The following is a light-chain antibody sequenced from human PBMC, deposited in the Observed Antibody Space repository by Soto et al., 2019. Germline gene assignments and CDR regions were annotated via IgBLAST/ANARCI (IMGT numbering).Light chain of an antibody. Sequence: IQMTQFPSSLSASVGDRVTITCRACQTVIRYLNWYPQKPGRAPNLVIYSVSHLQSGVPSRFSGSGSGTEFTLTISDLQPEDFATYYCQQSYSTLFTFSPGTKVEIK. CDR1: QTVIRY. V-gene: IGKV1-39*01. CDR3: QQSYSTLFT. J-gene: IGKJ3*01. CDR2: SVS.